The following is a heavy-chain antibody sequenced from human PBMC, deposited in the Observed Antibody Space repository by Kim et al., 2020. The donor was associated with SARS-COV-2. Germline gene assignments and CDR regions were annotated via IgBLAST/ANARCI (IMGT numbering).Heavy chain of an antibody. CDR2: IYYSGST. V-gene: IGHV4-59*08. Sequence: SETLSLTCTVSGGSISSYYWSWIRQPPGKGLEWIGYIYYSGSTNYNPSPKSRVTISVDTSKNQFSLKLSSVTAADTAVYYCARGIVVVPAAIYYMDVWGKGTTVTVSS. CDR1: GGSISSYY. D-gene: IGHD2-2*01. J-gene: IGHJ6*03. CDR3: ARGIVVVPAAIYYMDV.